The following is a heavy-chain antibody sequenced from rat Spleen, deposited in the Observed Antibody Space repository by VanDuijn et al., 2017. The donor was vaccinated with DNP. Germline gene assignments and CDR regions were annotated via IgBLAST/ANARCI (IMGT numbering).Heavy chain of an antibody. CDR1: GSSITSIYR. V-gene: IGHV3-3*01. Sequence: EVQLQESGPGLVEPSQSLSLTCSVTGSSITSIYRWNWIRKFPGNKLEWMGYLNSVGSTNYNPSLKSRISITRDTSKNQFFLQVNSVTTEDTATYYCASRYYDGYYHYFNYWGQGVMVTVSS. D-gene: IGHD1-12*03. CDR2: LNSVGST. CDR3: ASRYYDGYYHYFNY. J-gene: IGHJ2*01.